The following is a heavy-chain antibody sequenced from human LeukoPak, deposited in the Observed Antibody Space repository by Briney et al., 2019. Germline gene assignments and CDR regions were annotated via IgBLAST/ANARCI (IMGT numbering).Heavy chain of an antibody. CDR1: GFTFSSYS. CDR2: ISSSSSYI. J-gene: IGHJ4*02. D-gene: IGHD5-18*01. Sequence: PGGSLRLSCAASGFTFSSYSMNWVRQAPGKGLEWVSSISSSSSYIYYADSVKGRFNNAKNSLYLQMNSLRAEDTAVYYCARLEYSCGYSDYWGQGTLVTVSS. CDR3: ARLEYSCGYSDY. V-gene: IGHV3-21*01.